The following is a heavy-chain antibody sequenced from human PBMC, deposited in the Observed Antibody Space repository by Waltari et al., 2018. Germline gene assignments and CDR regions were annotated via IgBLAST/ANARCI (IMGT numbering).Heavy chain of an antibody. J-gene: IGHJ5*02. V-gene: IGHV4-39*01. D-gene: IGHD5-12*01. Sequence: QLQLQESGPGLMKPSATLSLTCTVSGGSISRSSYYWGWIRQSPGKGLEWIASMYYSGTTYYNPTLESRVTISGATSKNQCSLRLSSVTAADTAVYYCARHWKRNGYRFDPWGQGTLVTVSS. CDR3: ARHWKRNGYRFDP. CDR1: GGSISRSSYY. CDR2: MYYSGTT.